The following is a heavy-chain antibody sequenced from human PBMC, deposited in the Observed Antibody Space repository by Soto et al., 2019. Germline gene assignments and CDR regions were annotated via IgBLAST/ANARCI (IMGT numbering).Heavy chain of an antibody. D-gene: IGHD4-17*01. CDR1: GDAFQSYA. J-gene: IGHJ4*02. CDR3: ARDPTNDYGDDTFDY. CDR2: IIPSYDRT. V-gene: IGHV1-69*06. Sequence: QVLLLQSGSEVKKPGSSVKVSCKASGDAFQSYAIHWVRQAPGQGLEYMGRIIPSYDRTKYAQKFQGRLTVTADMYPSTAYMELGSLRSEATAVYYCARDPTNDYGDDTFDYWGQGTKVIVSS.